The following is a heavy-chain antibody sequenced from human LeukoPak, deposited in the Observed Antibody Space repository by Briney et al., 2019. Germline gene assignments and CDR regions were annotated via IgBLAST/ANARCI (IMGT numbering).Heavy chain of an antibody. Sequence: NSSETLSLTCAVYGGSFSGYYWSWIRQPPGKGLEWIGETNHSGSTNYNPSLKSRVTISVDTSKNQFSLKLSSVTAADTAVYYCARGDGVRGFNWFDPWGQGTLVTVSS. CDR2: TNHSGST. V-gene: IGHV4-34*01. CDR1: GGSFSGYY. D-gene: IGHD3-10*01. CDR3: ARGDGVRGFNWFDP. J-gene: IGHJ5*02.